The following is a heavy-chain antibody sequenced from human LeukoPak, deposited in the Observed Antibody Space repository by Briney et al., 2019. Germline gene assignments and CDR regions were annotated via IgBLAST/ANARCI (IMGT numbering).Heavy chain of an antibody. Sequence: SETLSLTCAVSGYSISSSNWWGWIRQPPGKGLEWIGYIYYSGSTYYNPSLKSRVTMSVDTSKNQFSLKLSSVTAVDTAVYYCARSVMDYYDSSGYYYGAFDIWGQGTMVTVSS. J-gene: IGHJ3*02. V-gene: IGHV4-28*01. CDR2: IYYSGST. CDR3: ARSVMDYYDSSGYYYGAFDI. CDR1: GYSISSSNW. D-gene: IGHD3-22*01.